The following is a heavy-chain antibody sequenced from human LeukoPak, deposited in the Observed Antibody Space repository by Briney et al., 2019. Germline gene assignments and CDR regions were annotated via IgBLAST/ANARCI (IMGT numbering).Heavy chain of an antibody. Sequence: SGTLSLTCSVSGVSISGSYWIWVRQPPGRGLEWVASILYRGDFSYGGTTFYNPSFGSRVTISVDTSKNAFSLKLTSVTAADTAVYYCARQISQNRDYWGQGTLVTVSS. CDR2: ILYRGDFSYGGTT. D-gene: IGHD2-15*01. J-gene: IGHJ4*02. CDR1: GVSISGSY. V-gene: IGHV4-39*01. CDR3: ARQISQNRDY.